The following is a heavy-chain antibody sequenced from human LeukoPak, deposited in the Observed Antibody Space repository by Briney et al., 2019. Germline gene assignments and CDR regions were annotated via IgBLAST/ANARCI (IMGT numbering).Heavy chain of an antibody. CDR3: AKERSSYSGYVENWFDP. D-gene: IGHD5-12*01. Sequence: TGGSLRLSCAASGFTFSSYAMSWVRQAPGKGLEWVSAISGSGGSTYYADSVKGRFTISRDNSKNTLYLQMNSLRAEDTAVYYCAKERSSYSGYVENWFDPWGQGTLVTVSS. CDR2: ISGSGGST. J-gene: IGHJ5*02. CDR1: GFTFSSYA. V-gene: IGHV3-23*01.